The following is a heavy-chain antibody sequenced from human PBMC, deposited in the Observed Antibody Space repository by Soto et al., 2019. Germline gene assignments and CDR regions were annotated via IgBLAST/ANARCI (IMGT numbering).Heavy chain of an antibody. D-gene: IGHD5-12*01. V-gene: IGHV3-33*01. CDR3: ARDAIRVATIIDY. J-gene: IGHJ4*02. Sequence: QVQLVESGGGVVQPGRSLRLSCAASGFTVSTHAMHWVRQAPGKGLEWVAVIWYDGTKKHYADSVKGRFTISRDNSKNMLFLQINSLTAEDTAIYYCARDAIRVATIIDYWGQGTLVTVSS. CDR2: IWYDGTKK. CDR1: GFTVSTHA.